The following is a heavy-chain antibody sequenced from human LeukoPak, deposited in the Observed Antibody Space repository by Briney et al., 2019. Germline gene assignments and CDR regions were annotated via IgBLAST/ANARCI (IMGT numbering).Heavy chain of an antibody. CDR3: ARFTTLGGYYFDS. Sequence: SETLSLTCTVSGGSISTTNSYWGWIRQPPGKALEWIGNIYYSGSTYYNPSLKSRVTISVDTSKNQFSLKLSSVTAADTAVFYCARFTTLGGYYFDSWGQGTLVTVSS. J-gene: IGHJ4*02. CDR1: GGSISTTNSY. CDR2: IYYSGST. D-gene: IGHD3-16*01. V-gene: IGHV4-39*07.